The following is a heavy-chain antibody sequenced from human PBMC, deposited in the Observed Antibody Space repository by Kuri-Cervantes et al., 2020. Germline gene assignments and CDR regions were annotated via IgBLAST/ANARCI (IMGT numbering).Heavy chain of an antibody. J-gene: IGHJ4*02. CDR3: AKGYYYDSSGLDY. CDR1: GFTLSSYA. D-gene: IGHD3-22*01. Sequence: GESLKISCAASGFTLSSYAMHWVRQAPGKGLEWVAVISYDGSNKYYADSVKGRFTISRDNSKNTLYLQMNSLRAEDTAVYYCAKGYYYDSSGLDYWGQGTLVTVSS. CDR2: ISYDGSNK. V-gene: IGHV3-30-3*01.